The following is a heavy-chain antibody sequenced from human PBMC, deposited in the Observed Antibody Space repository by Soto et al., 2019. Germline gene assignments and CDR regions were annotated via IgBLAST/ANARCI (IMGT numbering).Heavy chain of an antibody. CDR3: ARELLVPSYYYGMDV. Sequence: EVQLVESGGGLVKPGGSLRLSCAASGFTFSSYSMNWVRQAPGKGLEWVSSISSSSSYIYYADSVKGRFTISRDNAKNSLYLQMNSLRAEDTAVYYCARELLVPSYYYGMDVWGHGTTVTVSS. D-gene: IGHD2-8*02. J-gene: IGHJ6*02. CDR2: ISSSSSYI. V-gene: IGHV3-21*01. CDR1: GFTFSSYS.